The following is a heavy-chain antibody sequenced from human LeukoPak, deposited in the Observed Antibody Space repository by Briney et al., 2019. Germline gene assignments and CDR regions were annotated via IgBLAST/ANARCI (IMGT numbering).Heavy chain of an antibody. CDR1: GGTFSRYA. CDR2: LIPKFGKA. CDR3: ARGEGGADYYYMDV. D-gene: IGHD1-26*01. J-gene: IGHJ6*03. V-gene: IGHV1-69*13. Sequence: SVKVSCKASGGTFSRYAISWVRQAPGQGLEWMGELIPKFGKANYAQKFQGRVTITADEITSTAYMDLTSLRSEDTAVYYCARGEGGADYYYMDVWGKGTTVTVSS.